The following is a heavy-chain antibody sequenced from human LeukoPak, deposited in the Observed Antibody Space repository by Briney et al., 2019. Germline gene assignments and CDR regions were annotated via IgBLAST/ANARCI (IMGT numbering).Heavy chain of an antibody. CDR3: AKGGLGYYDSSGSFDY. J-gene: IGHJ4*02. Sequence: GGSLRLSCAASGFTFSSYAMSWVRQAPGKGLEWVSAISGSGGSTYYADSVKGRFTISRDNSKNTLYLQMNSLRAEDTAVYYRAKGGLGYYDSSGSFDYWGQGTLVTVSS. CDR2: ISGSGGST. D-gene: IGHD3-22*01. CDR1: GFTFSSYA. V-gene: IGHV3-23*01.